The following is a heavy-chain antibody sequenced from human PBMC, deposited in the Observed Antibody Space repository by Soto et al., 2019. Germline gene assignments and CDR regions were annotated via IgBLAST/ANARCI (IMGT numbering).Heavy chain of an antibody. CDR2: ISSSGTSA. J-gene: IGHJ4*02. V-gene: IGHV3-11*05. D-gene: IGHD6-19*01. Sequence: QVQLEESGGGLVKPGGSLRLSCAASGFTFSAVYMSWIRQAPNKGLEYISYISSSGTSANYADSVKGRFTISRDNAKNSLYLQLNRLRAEDTAVYYCARDRVAVTGQYFEYWGQGALVTVSS. CDR3: ARDRVAVTGQYFEY. CDR1: GFTFSAVY.